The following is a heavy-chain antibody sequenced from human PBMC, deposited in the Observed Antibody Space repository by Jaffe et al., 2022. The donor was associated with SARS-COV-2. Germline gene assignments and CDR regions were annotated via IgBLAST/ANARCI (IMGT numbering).Heavy chain of an antibody. CDR3: ARGGDHYGRGGFYAWFDS. J-gene: IGHJ5*01. V-gene: IGHV4-4*07. CDR1: GGSISGYH. Sequence: QVQLYESGPRLVRPSETLSLTCSVSGGSISGYHWNWIRQSAGEGLEWIGRIYYGAATEYNPLPSGATEYNPSLKSRVTISIDTSKDQISLKLTSVTAADTAVYYCARGGDHYGRGGFYAWFDSWGQGTLVAVSS. CDR2: IYYGAATEYNPLPSGAT. D-gene: IGHD2-15*01.